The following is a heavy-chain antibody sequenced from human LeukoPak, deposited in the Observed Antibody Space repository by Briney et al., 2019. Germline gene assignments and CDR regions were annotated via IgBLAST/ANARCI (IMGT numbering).Heavy chain of an antibody. D-gene: IGHD2-21*02. V-gene: IGHV4-30-4*01. CDR3: ARVLAYCGGGCYSRWFDP. CDR1: GGSISSGDYY. J-gene: IGHJ5*02. CDR2: IYYSGST. Sequence: NPSHTLSLTCTVYGGSISSGDYYWSWIRQPPGKGLEWIEYIYYSGSTYYNPSLKSRITISVDTSKHQFSLKLSSVTAADTGVYYCARVLAYCGGGCYSRWFDPWGQGTLVTVSS.